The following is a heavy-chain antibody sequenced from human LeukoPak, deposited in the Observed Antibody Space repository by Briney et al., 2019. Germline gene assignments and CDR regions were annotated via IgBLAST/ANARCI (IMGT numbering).Heavy chain of an antibody. J-gene: IGHJ4*02. CDR2: IRYDGSNK. V-gene: IGHV3-30*02. D-gene: IGHD3-22*01. CDR1: GFTFSSYG. Sequence: GGSLRLSCAASGFTFSSYGMHWVRQAPGKGLEWVAFIRYDGSNKYYADSVKGRFTISRDNSKNTLYLQMNSLRAEDTAVYYCARINEPYYYDSNGALDYWGQGTLVTVSS. CDR3: ARINEPYYYDSNGALDY.